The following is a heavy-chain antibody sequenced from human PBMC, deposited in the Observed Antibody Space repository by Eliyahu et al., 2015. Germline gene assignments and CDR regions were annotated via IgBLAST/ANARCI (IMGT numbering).Heavy chain of an antibody. CDR3: ARTYCSGGMCYSFDY. Sequence: QVQLVXSGGGLVKPGGSLRXXCTASGXPFXDYYLSWIRQAPGKGLEWVSYISSMSSYTNYADSVKGRFTISRDNAKNSLFLQMNSLRAEDTAVYYCARTYCSGGMCYSFDYWGQGTLVTVFS. V-gene: IGHV3-11*06. D-gene: IGHD2-15*01. J-gene: IGHJ4*02. CDR2: ISSMSSYT. CDR1: GXPFXDYY.